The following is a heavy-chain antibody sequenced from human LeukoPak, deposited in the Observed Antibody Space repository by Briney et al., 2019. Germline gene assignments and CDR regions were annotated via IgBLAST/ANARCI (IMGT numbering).Heavy chain of an antibody. V-gene: IGHV4-39*07. CDR2: IYYSGST. J-gene: IGHJ2*01. D-gene: IGHD3-16*01. CDR3: ARGGPGFRDFYL. CDR1: GGSISSSSYY. Sequence: SETLSLTCTVSGGSISSSSYYWGWIRQPPGKGLEWIGSIYYSGSTYYNPSLKSRVTISVDTSKNQFSLKLSSVTAADTAVYYCARGGPGFRDFYLGGGGAWVTVSS.